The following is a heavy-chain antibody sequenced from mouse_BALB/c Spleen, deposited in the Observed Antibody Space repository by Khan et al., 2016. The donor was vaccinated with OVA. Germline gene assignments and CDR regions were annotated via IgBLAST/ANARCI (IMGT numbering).Heavy chain of an antibody. V-gene: IGHV3-2*02. CDR2: ISYSGNT. Sequence: EVQLQESGPGLVKPSQSLSLTCTVTGYSITSDYAWNWIRQFPGNKLEWMGHISYSGNTKYNPSLKSRISITRDTSKNQFFLQLNSVTTEDTATXYCARIYGGDFDYWGQGTTLTVSS. D-gene: IGHD1-1*01. J-gene: IGHJ2*01. CDR1: GYSITSDYA. CDR3: ARIYGGDFDY.